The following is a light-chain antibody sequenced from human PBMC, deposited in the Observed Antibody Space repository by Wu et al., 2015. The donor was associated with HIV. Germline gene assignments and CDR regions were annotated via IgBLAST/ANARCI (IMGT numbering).Light chain of an antibody. CDR3: QKYNTAPWT. Sequence: DIQMTHVSTPPSSASAGDRVTITCRASQGISNFLAWYQQKPGKPPKVLIYAASTLQSGVPSRFSGSGSGTDFTLTISSLQPEDVATYYCQKYNTAPWTFGQGTKVEMK. CDR1: QGISNF. CDR2: AAS. V-gene: IGKV1-27*01. J-gene: IGKJ1*01.